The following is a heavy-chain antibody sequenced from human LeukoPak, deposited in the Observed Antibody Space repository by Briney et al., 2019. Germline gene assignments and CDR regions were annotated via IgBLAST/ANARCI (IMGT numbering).Heavy chain of an antibody. Sequence: ASVKVSCKASGYTFTGYYIHWVRQAPGQGLEWMGWINPNSGGTNYAQKFQDRVTMTRDTSISTAYMELSRLRFDDTAVYYCASEGPYGDYHYFDYWGQGTLVTVSS. CDR3: ASEGPYGDYHYFDY. CDR2: INPNSGGT. D-gene: IGHD4-17*01. V-gene: IGHV1-2*02. CDR1: GYTFTGYY. J-gene: IGHJ4*02.